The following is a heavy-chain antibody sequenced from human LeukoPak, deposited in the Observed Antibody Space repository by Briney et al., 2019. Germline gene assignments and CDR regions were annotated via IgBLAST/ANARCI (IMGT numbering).Heavy chain of an antibody. D-gene: IGHD2-15*01. Sequence: SETLSLTRAVFGGALHDYYWNLIRQSPGRGLELVGGAHKGGSKYYTPSLKGRVTMSIDTSKNQFSLKLTSVTVADTAVYYCARGVYPGCSGDRCASVKNWFDPWGHGILVTVSS. V-gene: IGHV4-34*01. CDR2: AHKGGSK. CDR3: ARGVYPGCSGDRCASVKNWFDP. J-gene: IGHJ5*02. CDR1: GGALHDYY.